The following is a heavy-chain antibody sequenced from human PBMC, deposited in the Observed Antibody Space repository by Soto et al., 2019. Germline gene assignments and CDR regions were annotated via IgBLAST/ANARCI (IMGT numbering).Heavy chain of an antibody. Sequence: EVQLVESGGGLVQPGGSLRLSCAASGFTFSSFTMNWVRQAPGKGLEWVSYIGSSGITRYHADSVKGRFTVSRDNARNSLYLQMNSLRDEATVLYYCARSGSSGYHRYRLGSNEAFDVWGQGTMVTVSP. J-gene: IGHJ3*01. CDR1: GFTFSSFT. D-gene: IGHD6-19*01. CDR2: IGSSGITR. V-gene: IGHV3-48*02. CDR3: ARSGSSGYHRYRLGSNEAFDV.